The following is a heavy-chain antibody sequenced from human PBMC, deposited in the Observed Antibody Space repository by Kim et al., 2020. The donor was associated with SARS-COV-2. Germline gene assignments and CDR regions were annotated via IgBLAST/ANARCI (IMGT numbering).Heavy chain of an antibody. V-gene: IGHV3-23*01. D-gene: IGHD6-13*01. CDR1: GFTFSSYA. CDR2: ISGSGGST. Sequence: GGSLRLSCAASGFTFSSYAMSWVRQAPGKGLEWVSAISGSGGSTYYADSVKGRFTISRDNSKNTLYLQMNSLRAEDTAVYYCAKGGREAAAAPSNFDYWGQGTLVTVSS. J-gene: IGHJ4*02. CDR3: AKGGREAAAAPSNFDY.